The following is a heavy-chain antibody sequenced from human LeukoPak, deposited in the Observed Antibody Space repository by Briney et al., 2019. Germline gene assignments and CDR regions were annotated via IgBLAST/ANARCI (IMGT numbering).Heavy chain of an antibody. CDR2: INSDGSST. V-gene: IGHV3-74*01. J-gene: IGHJ3*02. Sequence: GGSLRLSCAASGFTFSSLWLHWVRQAPGKGLVWVSRINSDGSSTNYADSVKGRFIISRDNAKNTLYLQMNSLRAEDTAVYYCVRGGRGPVIWGQGTMVTVSS. D-gene: IGHD1-1*01. CDR1: GFTFSSLW. CDR3: VRGGRGPVI.